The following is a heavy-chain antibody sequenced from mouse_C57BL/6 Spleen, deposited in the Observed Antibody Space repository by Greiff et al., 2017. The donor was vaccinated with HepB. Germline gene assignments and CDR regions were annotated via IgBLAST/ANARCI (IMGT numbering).Heavy chain of an antibody. D-gene: IGHD2-2*01. V-gene: IGHV6-6*01. CDR3: TRPGLRGFFDY. CDR2: IRNKANNHAT. Sequence: DVMLVESGGGLVQPGGSMKLSCAASGFTFSDAWMDWVRQSPEKGLEWVAEIRNKANNHATYYAESVKGRFTISRDDSKSSVYLQMNSLRAEDTGIYYCTRPGLRGFFDYWGQGTTLTVSS. CDR1: GFTFSDAW. J-gene: IGHJ2*01.